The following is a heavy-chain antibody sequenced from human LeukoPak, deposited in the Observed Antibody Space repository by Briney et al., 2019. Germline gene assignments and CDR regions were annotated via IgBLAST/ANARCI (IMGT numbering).Heavy chain of an antibody. D-gene: IGHD3-3*01. Sequence: ASVKVSCKTSGYRFTSYGISWVRQAPGQGLEWMGWISAYNGNTNYAQKLQGRVTMTTDTSTSTAYMELRSLRSDDTAVYYCARDGDFWSGSDNWFDPWGQGTLVTVSS. CDR3: ARDGDFWSGSDNWFDP. CDR2: ISAYNGNT. J-gene: IGHJ5*02. V-gene: IGHV1-18*01. CDR1: GYRFTSYG.